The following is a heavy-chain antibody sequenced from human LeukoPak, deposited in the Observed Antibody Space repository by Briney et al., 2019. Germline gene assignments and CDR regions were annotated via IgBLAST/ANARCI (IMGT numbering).Heavy chain of an antibody. Sequence: SETLSLTCTVSGGSISSSSYYWGWIRQPPGKGLEWIGSIYYSGSTYYNPSLKSRVTISVDTSKNQFSLKLSSVTAADTAVYCCGRDVEASSSWYYRPWCYYYYYMDVWGKGTTVTVSS. CDR3: GRDVEASSSWYYRPWCYYYYYMDV. D-gene: IGHD6-13*01. V-gene: IGHV4-39*07. CDR2: IYYSGST. CDR1: GGSISSSSYY. J-gene: IGHJ6*03.